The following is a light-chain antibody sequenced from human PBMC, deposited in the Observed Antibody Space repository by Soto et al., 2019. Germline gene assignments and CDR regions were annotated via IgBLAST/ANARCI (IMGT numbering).Light chain of an antibody. CDR2: GNS. J-gene: IGLJ3*02. CDR1: SSNIGAGYH. Sequence: QSVLTQPPSVSGAPGQRVTISCTGSSSNIGAGYHVHWYQQLPGTAPKLLIYGNSNRPSGVPDRFSGSKSGTSASLAITGLQAEDEADYYCQSYDSGLSGSMFGGGTKLTVL. V-gene: IGLV1-40*01. CDR3: QSYDSGLSGSM.